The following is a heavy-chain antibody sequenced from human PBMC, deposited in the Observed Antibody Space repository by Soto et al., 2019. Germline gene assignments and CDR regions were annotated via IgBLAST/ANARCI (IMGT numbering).Heavy chain of an antibody. V-gene: IGHV1-8*01. CDR3: ARMETFGSLNWFDP. CDR1: GYSFTNND. Sequence: RASVKVSCKASGYSFTNNDVSWVRQATGQGLEWMGWMNPGSGDTGYAQKFQGRVTMTRDISIATAYMELSSLRSDDTARYYCARMETFGSLNWFDPWGQGTLVTVSS. CDR2: MNPGSGDT. J-gene: IGHJ5*02. D-gene: IGHD3-16*01.